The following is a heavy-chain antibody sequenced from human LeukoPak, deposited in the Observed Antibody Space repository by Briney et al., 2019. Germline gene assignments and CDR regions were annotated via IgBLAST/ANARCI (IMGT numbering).Heavy chain of an antibody. CDR1: GFTFSSYD. CDR2: IWYDGSNK. J-gene: IGHJ4*02. V-gene: IGHV3-33*01. CDR3: ARDRSGTFDY. Sequence: RSLRLSCAASGFTFSSYDMHWVRQAPGEGLEWVALIWYDGSNKYYADSVKGRFTISRDNSRNTLYLQMNSLRAEDTAVYYCARDRSGTFDYWGQGTLVTVSS. D-gene: IGHD2-15*01.